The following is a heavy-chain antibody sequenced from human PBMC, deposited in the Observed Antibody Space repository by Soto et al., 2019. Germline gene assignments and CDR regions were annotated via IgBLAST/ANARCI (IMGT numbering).Heavy chain of an antibody. CDR2: ISGTGGT. D-gene: IGHD2-15*01. V-gene: IGHV3-23*01. CDR3: AKDRRGAYCSGGICYSPAY. J-gene: IGHJ4*02. CDR1: GFTFSSHV. Sequence: EVQLWESGGGLVQPGGSLRLSCAVSGFTFSSHVMSWVRQAPGKGLEWVSAISGTGGTYYADSVKGRFTISRDNSKTALYLQMNNLRDEDTAVYYCAKDRRGAYCSGGICYSPAYWGQGTLVIVSS.